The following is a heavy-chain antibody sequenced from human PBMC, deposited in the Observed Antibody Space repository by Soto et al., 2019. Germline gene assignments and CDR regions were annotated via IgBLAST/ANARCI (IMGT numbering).Heavy chain of an antibody. J-gene: IGHJ4*02. D-gene: IGHD6-6*01. V-gene: IGHV4-39*01. Sequence: SETLSLTCTVSGGSISSSSYYWGWIRQPPGKGLEWIGSIYYSGSTYYNPSLRSRVTISVDTSKNQFSLKLSSVTAADTAVYYCASTIDYSSSSTPFDYWGQGTLVTVSS. CDR3: ASTIDYSSSSTPFDY. CDR2: IYYSGST. CDR1: GGSISSSSYY.